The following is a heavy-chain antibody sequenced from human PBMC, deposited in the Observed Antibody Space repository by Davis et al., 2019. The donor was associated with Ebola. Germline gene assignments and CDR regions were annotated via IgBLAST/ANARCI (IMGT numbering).Heavy chain of an antibody. V-gene: IGHV4-59*01. J-gene: IGHJ4*02. CDR2: IYYSGST. D-gene: IGHD2-2*01. Sequence: PSETLSLTCAVYGGSFSGYYWSWIRQPPGKGLEWIGYIYYSGSTNYNPSLKSRVTISVDTSKNQFSLKLSSVTAADTAVYYCARVYLGGGSTSFPYLDYWGQGTLVTVSS. CDR3: ARVYLGGGSTSFPYLDY. CDR1: GGSFSGYY.